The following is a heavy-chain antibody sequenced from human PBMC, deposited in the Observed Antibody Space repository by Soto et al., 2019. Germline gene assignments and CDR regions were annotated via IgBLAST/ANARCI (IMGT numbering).Heavy chain of an antibody. CDR3: ARLAVVVPAAIPLGYYYGMDV. Sequence: QVQLQESGPGLVKPSETLSLTCTVSGGSISSYYWSWIRQPPGKGLEWIGYIYYSGSTNYNPSLKSRVTISVDTSKNQFSLKLSSVTAADTAVYYCARLAVVVPAAIPLGYYYGMDVWGQGTTVTVSS. V-gene: IGHV4-59*01. J-gene: IGHJ6*02. CDR1: GGSISSYY. D-gene: IGHD2-2*01. CDR2: IYYSGST.